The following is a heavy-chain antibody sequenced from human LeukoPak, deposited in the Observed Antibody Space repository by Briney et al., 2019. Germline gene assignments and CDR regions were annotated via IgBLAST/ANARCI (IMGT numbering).Heavy chain of an antibody. CDR3: ARHGPDYYDSSGLFDY. J-gene: IGHJ4*02. Sequence: KPSETLSLTCAVSGYSISSGYYWGWIRQPPGKGLEWIGSIYHSGSTYYNPSLRSRVTISVDTSKNQFSLKLSSVTAADTAVYYCARHGPDYYDSSGLFDYWGQGTLVTVSS. CDR1: GYSISSGYY. V-gene: IGHV4-38-2*01. D-gene: IGHD3-22*01. CDR2: IYHSGST.